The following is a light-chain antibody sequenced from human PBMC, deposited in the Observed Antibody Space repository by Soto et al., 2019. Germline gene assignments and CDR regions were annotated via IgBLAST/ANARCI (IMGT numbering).Light chain of an antibody. CDR1: QSVGSN. Sequence: EIVMTQSPATLSLSPGERATLSCRASQSVGSNLAWYQLKPGQAPRLLIYGASTRATGIPARFSGSGSGTDFTLTISSLQSEDFAVYFCQQYNNWPPDMTFGQGTKVEIK. CDR2: GAS. V-gene: IGKV3-15*01. J-gene: IGKJ1*01. CDR3: QQYNNWPPDMT.